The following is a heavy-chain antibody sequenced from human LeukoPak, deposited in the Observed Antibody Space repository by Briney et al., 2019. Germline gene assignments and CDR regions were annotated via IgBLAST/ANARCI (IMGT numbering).Heavy chain of an antibody. J-gene: IGHJ3*02. V-gene: IGHV3-30*18. CDR2: ISFDGSKV. Sequence: GGSLRLSCAASGFTFTRYAIHWVRQPPGEGPECVAVISFDGSKVYYADSVKGRFTISRDDSKNTAYLQMNSLRLEDTAMYYCAKDLPYYYDSSGSGDAFDIWGRGTMVTVST. CDR3: AKDLPYYYDSSGSGDAFDI. CDR1: GFTFTRYA. D-gene: IGHD3-22*01.